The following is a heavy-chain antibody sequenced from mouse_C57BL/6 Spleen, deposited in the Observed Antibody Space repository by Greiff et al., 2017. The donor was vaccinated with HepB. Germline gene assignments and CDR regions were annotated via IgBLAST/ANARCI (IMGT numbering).Heavy chain of an antibody. Sequence: QVQLKQPGAELVRPGSSVKLSCKASGYTFTSYWMDWVKQRPGQGLEWIGNIYPSDSETHYNQKFKDKATLTVDKSSSTAYMQLSSLTSEDSAVYYCAREIYYGSSYDYWGQGTTLTVSS. CDR1: GYTFTSYW. V-gene: IGHV1-61*01. CDR2: IYPSDSET. D-gene: IGHD1-1*01. J-gene: IGHJ2*01. CDR3: AREIYYGSSYDY.